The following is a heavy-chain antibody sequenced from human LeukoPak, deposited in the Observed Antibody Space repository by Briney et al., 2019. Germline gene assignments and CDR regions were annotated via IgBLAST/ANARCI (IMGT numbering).Heavy chain of an antibody. CDR3: ARVSEIVVVVAAGEYYFDY. CDR2: INPSGGST. D-gene: IGHD2-15*01. J-gene: IGHJ4*02. CDR1: GYTFTSYY. Sequence: ASVKVSCKASGYTFTSYYMHWVRQAPGQGLEWMGIINPSGGSTSYAQKFQGRVTMTRDTSTSTVYMELSSLRSVDTAVYYCARVSEIVVVVAAGEYYFDYWGQGTLVTVSS. V-gene: IGHV1-46*01.